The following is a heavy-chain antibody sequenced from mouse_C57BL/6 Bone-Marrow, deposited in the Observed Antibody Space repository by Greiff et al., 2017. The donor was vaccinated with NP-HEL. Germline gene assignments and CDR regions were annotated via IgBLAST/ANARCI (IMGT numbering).Heavy chain of an antibody. CDR2: IDPETGGT. Sequence: VKVVESGAELVRPGASVTLSCKASGYTFTDYEMHWVKQTPVHGLEWIGAIDPETGGTAYNQKFKGKAILTADKSSSTAYMELRSLTSEDSAVYYCTRVGLDGRYYAMDYWGQGTSVTVSS. J-gene: IGHJ4*01. D-gene: IGHD2-3*01. CDR1: GYTFTDYE. CDR3: TRVGLDGRYYAMDY. V-gene: IGHV1-15*01.